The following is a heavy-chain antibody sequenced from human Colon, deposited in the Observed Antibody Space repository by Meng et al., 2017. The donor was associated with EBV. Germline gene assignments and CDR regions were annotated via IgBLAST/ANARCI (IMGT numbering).Heavy chain of an antibody. V-gene: IGHV4-34*01. CDR2: INYSGNT. J-gene: IGHJ4*02. Sequence: QVQLQPGGAGLVKPSETLSLSCAVYGGSFRGYYWTWIRQPPGKGLEWVAEINYSGNTNYSPSLKSRVTISIDTSKNQFSLKLSSVTAADTAIYYCARRLAALDYWGQGTLVTVSS. CDR3: ARRLAALDY. D-gene: IGHD6-19*01. CDR1: GGSFRGYY.